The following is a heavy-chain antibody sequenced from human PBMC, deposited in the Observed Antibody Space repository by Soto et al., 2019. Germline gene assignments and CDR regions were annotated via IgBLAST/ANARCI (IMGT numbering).Heavy chain of an antibody. V-gene: IGHV4-4*02. Sequence: QVQLQESGPGLVKPSGTLSLTCAVSGGSISSSSWWTWVRQPPGKGLEWIGEIHHSGSTNYNPSLKSRVTLSVDKSKNQFSLTLSSVTAADTAVYYCASSAYCGGDCFRLFDYWGQGTLVTVSS. D-gene: IGHD2-21*02. J-gene: IGHJ4*02. CDR1: GGSISSSSW. CDR3: ASSAYCGGDCFRLFDY. CDR2: IHHSGST.